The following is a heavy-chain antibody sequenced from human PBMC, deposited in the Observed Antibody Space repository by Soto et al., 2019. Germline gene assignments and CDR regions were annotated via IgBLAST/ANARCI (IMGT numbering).Heavy chain of an antibody. CDR1: GGSISSYY. V-gene: IGHV4-59*01. D-gene: IGHD6-6*01. J-gene: IGHJ5*02. CDR3: ARERREPEYSSSVVNNWFDP. CDR2: IYYSGST. Sequence: SETLSLTCTVSGGSISSYYWSWIRQPPGKGLEWIGYIYYSGSTNYNPSLKSRVTISVDTSKNQFSLKLSSVTAADTALYYCARERREPEYSSSVVNNWFDPWGQGTLVTVSS.